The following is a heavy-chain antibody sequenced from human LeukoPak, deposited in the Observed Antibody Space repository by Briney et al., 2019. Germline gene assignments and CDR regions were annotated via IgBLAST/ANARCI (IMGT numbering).Heavy chain of an antibody. D-gene: IGHD3-16*02. CDR3: AREPYDYVWGSYRSPYYYMDV. CDR2: IYTSGST. V-gene: IGHV4-61*02. CDR1: GGSISSGSYY. Sequence: PSETLSLTCTVSGGSISSGSYYWSWIRQPAGKGLEWIGRIYTSGSTNYNPSLKSRVTISVDTSKNQFSLKLSSVTAADTAVYYCAREPYDYVWGSYRSPYYYMDVWGKGTTVTVSS. J-gene: IGHJ6*03.